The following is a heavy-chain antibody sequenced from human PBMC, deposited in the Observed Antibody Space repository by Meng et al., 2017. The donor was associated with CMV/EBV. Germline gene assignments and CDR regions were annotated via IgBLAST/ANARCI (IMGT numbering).Heavy chain of an antibody. V-gene: IGHV1-24*01. CDR3: ATVLLVVVAATHAFDF. J-gene: IGHJ3*01. D-gene: IGHD2-15*01. Sequence: ASVKVSCKVSGYTLTELSIHWVRQAPGKGLEWMGSFDPEDGETIYAQKFQGRVTATEDTSTDTAYMELSSLRSEDTAVYYCATVLLVVVAATHAFDFWGQGTMVTVSS. CDR1: GYTLTELS. CDR2: FDPEDGET.